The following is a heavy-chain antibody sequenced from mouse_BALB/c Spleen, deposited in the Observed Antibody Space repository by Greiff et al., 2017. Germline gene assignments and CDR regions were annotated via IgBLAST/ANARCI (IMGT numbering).Heavy chain of an antibody. J-gene: IGHJ4*01. CDR1: GYTFTDYA. V-gene: IGHV1S137*01. Sequence: VQLQQSGAELVRPGVSVKISCKGSGYTFTDYAMHWVKQSHAKSLEWIGVISTYYGDASYNQKFKGKATMTVDKSSSTAYMELARLTSEDSAIYYCARGGDYDDAMDYWGQGTSVTVSS. D-gene: IGHD2-4*01. CDR2: ISTYYGDA. CDR3: ARGGDYDDAMDY.